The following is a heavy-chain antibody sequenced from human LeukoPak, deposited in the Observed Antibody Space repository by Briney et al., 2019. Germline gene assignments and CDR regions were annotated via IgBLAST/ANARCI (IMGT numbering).Heavy chain of an antibody. V-gene: IGHV1-18*01. CDR2: ISAYNGNT. CDR3: ARSRDYDYVWGSPDQLTHEAPLELGYWFDP. CDR1: GYTFTSYG. J-gene: IGHJ5*02. Sequence: ASVKVSCKASGYTFTSYGMSWVRQAPGQGLEWMGWISAYNGNTNYAQKLQGRVTMTTDTSTSTAYMELRSLRSDDTAVYYCARSRDYDYVWGSPDQLTHEAPLELGYWFDPWGQGTLVAVSS. D-gene: IGHD3-16*01.